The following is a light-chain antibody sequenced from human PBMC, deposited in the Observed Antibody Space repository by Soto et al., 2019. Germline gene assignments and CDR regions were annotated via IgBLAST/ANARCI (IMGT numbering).Light chain of an antibody. Sequence: EIVVTQFPATLSESPGEIVTLSCRASQSVSTNLAWFQQEPGQAPRLLIHGISNRATAVPDRFSGSGSGTDFTLTISRLEPEDFAVYYCQQYGNSPQTFGQGTKVDIK. J-gene: IGKJ1*01. CDR3: QQYGNSPQT. CDR2: GIS. V-gene: IGKV3-20*01. CDR1: QSVSTN.